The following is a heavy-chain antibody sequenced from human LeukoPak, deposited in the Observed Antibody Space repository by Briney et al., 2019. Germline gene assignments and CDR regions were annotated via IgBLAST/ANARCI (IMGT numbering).Heavy chain of an antibody. J-gene: IGHJ4*02. CDR1: GYTFTGYY. CDR2: INPNSGGT. V-gene: IGHV1-2*02. D-gene: IGHD6-19*01. CDR3: ARRSRAMAGSSLFDY. Sequence: ASVKVSCKASGYTFTGYYMHWARQAPGQGLEWMGWINPNSGGTNYAQKFQGRVTMTRDTSISTAYMELSRLRSDDTAVYYCARRSRAMAGSSLFDYWGQGTLVTVSS.